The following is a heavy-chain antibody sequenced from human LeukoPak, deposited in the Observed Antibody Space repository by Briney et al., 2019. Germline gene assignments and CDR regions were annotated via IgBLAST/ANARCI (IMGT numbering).Heavy chain of an antibody. CDR3: ARDRRIFHNPVPIFYYYGMDV. CDR2: IIPIFGIA. J-gene: IGHJ6*02. V-gene: IGHV1-69*04. D-gene: IGHD2/OR15-2a*01. CDR1: GGTFSSYA. Sequence: SVKVSCKASGGTFSSYAISWVRQAPGQGLEWMGRIIPIFGIANYAQKFQGRVTITADKSTSTAYMELSSLRSEDTAVYYCARDRRIFHNPVPIFYYYGMDVWGQGTTVTVSS.